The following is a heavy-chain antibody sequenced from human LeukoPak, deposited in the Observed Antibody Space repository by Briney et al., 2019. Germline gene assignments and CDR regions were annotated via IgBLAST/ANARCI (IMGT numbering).Heavy chain of an antibody. CDR1: GGSFSGYY. D-gene: IGHD3-10*01. CDR3: ARHVTFYYGSGSYSFDS. Sequence: SETLSLTCAVYGGSFSGYYWSWIRQPPGKGLEWIGEINHSGSTNYNPSLKSRVTISVDTSKNQFSLKLSSVTAADTAVYYCARHVTFYYGSGSYSFDSWGQGTLVTVSS. CDR2: INHSGST. V-gene: IGHV4-34*01. J-gene: IGHJ4*02.